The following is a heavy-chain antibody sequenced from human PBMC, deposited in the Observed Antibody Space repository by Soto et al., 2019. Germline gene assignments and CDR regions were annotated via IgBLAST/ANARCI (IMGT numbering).Heavy chain of an antibody. CDR2: IYYSGNT. Sequence: SETLSLTCTVSGGSIRSGGYYWSWVRQNPRRGLEWIGNIYYSGNTYYNPSLKSRLTISVDTSKNQFSLNLSSVTAADTAVYYCARDRLMATAGTARHYFGLDVRGQGTTVTVSS. CDR3: ARDRLMATAGTARHYFGLDV. CDR1: GGSIRSGGYY. V-gene: IGHV4-31*03. D-gene: IGHD5-18*01. J-gene: IGHJ6*02.